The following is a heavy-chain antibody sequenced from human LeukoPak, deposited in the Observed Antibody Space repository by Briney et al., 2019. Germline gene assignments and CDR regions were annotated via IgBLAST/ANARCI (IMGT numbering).Heavy chain of an antibody. D-gene: IGHD3-9*01. CDR3: ARDHTRRYYDILTGHNWFDP. V-gene: IGHV4-4*07. CDR1: GGSFSGYY. CDR2: IYTSGST. Sequence: PSETLSLTCAVYGGSFSGYYWSWIRQPAGKGLEWIGRIYTSGSTNYNPSPKSRVTMSVDTSKNQFSLKLSSVTAADTAVYYCARDHTRRYYDILTGHNWFDPWGQGTLVTVSS. J-gene: IGHJ5*02.